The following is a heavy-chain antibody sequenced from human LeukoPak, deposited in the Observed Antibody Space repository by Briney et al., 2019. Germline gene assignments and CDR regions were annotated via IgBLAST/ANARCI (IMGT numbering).Heavy chain of an antibody. CDR3: ARGVKGQTPYNWFDP. Sequence: SVKVSCKASGYTFTDYYLHWVRQAPGQGLEWMGRIIPILGIANYAQKFQGRVTITADKSTSTAYMELSSLRSEDTAVYYCARGVKGQTPYNWFDPWGQGTLVTVSS. CDR2: IIPILGIA. CDR1: GYTFTDYY. V-gene: IGHV1-69*04. J-gene: IGHJ5*02. D-gene: IGHD4-23*01.